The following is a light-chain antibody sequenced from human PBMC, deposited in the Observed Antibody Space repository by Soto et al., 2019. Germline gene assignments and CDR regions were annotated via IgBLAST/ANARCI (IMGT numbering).Light chain of an antibody. V-gene: IGKV1-39*01. CDR3: QQSYSTTRT. CDR1: QSISSY. CDR2: AAS. J-gene: IGKJ1*01. Sequence: DIQMTQSPSSLSASVGDRVTITCRASQSISSYLNWYQQKPGKAPKLLIYAASSLQSGVPSRFGGSGSGTDFTLTISSLQPEDFATYYCQQSYSTTRTFGQGTKVDIK.